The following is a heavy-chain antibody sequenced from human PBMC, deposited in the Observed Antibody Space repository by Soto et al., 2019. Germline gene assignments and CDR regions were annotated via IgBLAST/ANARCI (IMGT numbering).Heavy chain of an antibody. V-gene: IGHV3-74*01. CDR3: ASGGFGDY. D-gene: IGHD3-10*01. Sequence: GGSLRLSCAASGFTFSRDWMHWVRQAPGKGPVWVSRINGDGSSTSYADSVKGRFTISRDNAKNTLYLQMNSLRAEDTAVYYCASGGFGDYWGQGTLVTVSS. CDR1: GFTFSRDW. J-gene: IGHJ4*02. CDR2: INGDGSST.